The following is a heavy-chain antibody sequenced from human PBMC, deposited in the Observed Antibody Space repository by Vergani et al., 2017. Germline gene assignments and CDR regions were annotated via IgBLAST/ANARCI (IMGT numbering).Heavy chain of an antibody. CDR1: GFTFSSYG. D-gene: IGHD3-10*01. CDR2: IWYDGSNK. J-gene: IGHJ3*02. CDR3: ARDRGDLGPDAFDI. V-gene: IGHV3-33*01. Sequence: QVQLVESGGGVVQPGRSLRLSCAASGFTFSSYGMHWVRQAPGKGLEWVAVIWYDGSNKYYADSVKGRFTISRDNSKNTLYLQMNSLRAEDTAVYYCARDRGDLGPDAFDIWGQGTMVTVSS.